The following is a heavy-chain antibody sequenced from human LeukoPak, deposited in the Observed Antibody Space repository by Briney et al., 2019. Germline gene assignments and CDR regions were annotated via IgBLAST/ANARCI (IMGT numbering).Heavy chain of an antibody. J-gene: IGHJ4*02. D-gene: IGHD2/OR15-2a*01. V-gene: IGHV3-30-3*01. Sequence: GGSLRLSCAASGFSFSNYAMHWVRQAPGKGLEWVAVISFDGSNKYYADSVKGRFTISRDNSKNTLYLQITSLRAEDTAVYSCARGRYFSPYYFDYWGQGTLVTVSS. CDR1: GFSFSNYA. CDR3: ARGRYFSPYYFDY. CDR2: ISFDGSNK.